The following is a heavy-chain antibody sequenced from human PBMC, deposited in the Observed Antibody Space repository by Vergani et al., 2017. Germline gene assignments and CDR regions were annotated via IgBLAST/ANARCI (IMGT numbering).Heavy chain of an antibody. D-gene: IGHD6-19*01. CDR3: ARWYSSGWYGYHFDC. V-gene: IGHV3-21*01. CDR2: ISSSSSYI. CDR1: GFTFSSYS. Sequence: EVQLVESGGGLVKPGGSLRLSCAASGFTFSSYSMNWVRQAPGKGLEWVSSISSSSSYIYYADSVKGRFTISRDNAKNSLYLQMNSLRAEDTAVYNCARWYSSGWYGYHFDCWGQGTLVTVSS. J-gene: IGHJ4*02.